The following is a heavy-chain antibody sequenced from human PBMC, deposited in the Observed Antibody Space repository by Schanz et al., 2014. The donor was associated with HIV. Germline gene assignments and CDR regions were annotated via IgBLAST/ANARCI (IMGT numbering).Heavy chain of an antibody. CDR3: ARGLPADY. CDR1: AFAFSSYA. J-gene: IGHJ4*02. D-gene: IGHD5-18*01. V-gene: IGHV3-23*01. CDR2: ISDSGGNT. Sequence: EVQLLESGGGLVQPGGSLRLSCAGSAFAFSSYAMTWVRQAPGKGLEWVSTISDSGGNTYYADSVKGRFTISRDNSKNTVYLQINSLRAEDTAVYYCARGLPADYWGQGTLVTVSS.